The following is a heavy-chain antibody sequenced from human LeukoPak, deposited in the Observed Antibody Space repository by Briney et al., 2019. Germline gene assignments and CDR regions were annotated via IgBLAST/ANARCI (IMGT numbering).Heavy chain of an antibody. J-gene: IGHJ4*02. V-gene: IGHV3-7*01. CDR1: GFTFSNSW. D-gene: IGHD2-15*01. CDR2: INPDGSKV. CDR3: ASDRGYSSFDY. Sequence: GGSLRLSCAASGFTFSNSWMTWVRQAPGKDLEWVATINPDGSKVAYVGSVKGRFTISRDNAKNSVYLQMSSLRVEETGVFYCASDRGYSSFDYWGQGALVAVSS.